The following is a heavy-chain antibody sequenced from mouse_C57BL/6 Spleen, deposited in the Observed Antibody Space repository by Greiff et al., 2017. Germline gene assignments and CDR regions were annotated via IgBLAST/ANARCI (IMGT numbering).Heavy chain of an antibody. V-gene: IGHV1-53*01. CDR2: INPSNGGT. D-gene: IGHD1-1*01. CDR1: GYTFTSYW. Sequence: QVQLQQPGTELVKPGASVKLSCKASGYTFTSYWMHWVKQRPGQGLEWIGNINPSNGGTNYNEKFKSKATLTVDKSSSTAYMQLSSLTSEDSAVYYWARSPYYDGSSYGYARDNWGQGTSVTVSS. CDR3: ARSPYYDGSSYGYARDN. J-gene: IGHJ4*01.